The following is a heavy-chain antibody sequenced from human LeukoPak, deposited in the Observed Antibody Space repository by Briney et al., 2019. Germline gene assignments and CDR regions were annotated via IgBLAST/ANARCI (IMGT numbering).Heavy chain of an antibody. D-gene: IGHD3-16*01. Sequence: GGSLRLSCAASGFTFSSYEMNWVRQAPGKGLEWVSYISSSGSTIYYADSVKGRFTISRDNAKNSLYLQMNSLRVEDTAVYYCARDPPSRGTRYFDYWGQGTLVTVSS. CDR2: ISSSGSTI. V-gene: IGHV3-48*03. J-gene: IGHJ4*02. CDR3: ARDPPSRGTRYFDY. CDR1: GFTFSSYE.